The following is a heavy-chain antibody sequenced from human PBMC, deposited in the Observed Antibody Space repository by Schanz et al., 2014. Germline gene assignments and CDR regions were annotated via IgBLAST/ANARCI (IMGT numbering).Heavy chain of an antibody. CDR1: GGTFSSST. Sequence: QVQLVQSGAEVKKPGSSVKVSCKASGGTFSSSTLTWVRQAPGQGLEWMGRIIPILDKTNYAQKFQGRVTMTADKSTSTVYMEVSGLRSEDTAVYYCAKVDRTRYYAMDVGGQGTTVAVS. D-gene: IGHD3-9*01. J-gene: IGHJ6*02. CDR3: AKVDRTRYYAMDV. CDR2: IIPILDKT. V-gene: IGHV1-69*08.